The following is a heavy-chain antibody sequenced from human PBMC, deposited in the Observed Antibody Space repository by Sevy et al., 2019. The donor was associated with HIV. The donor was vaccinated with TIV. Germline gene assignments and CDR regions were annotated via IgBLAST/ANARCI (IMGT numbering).Heavy chain of an antibody. CDR3: FETFTEFDY. J-gene: IGHJ4*02. CDR1: GFIFSNSW. CDR2: IKRKADGETT. Sequence: GGSLRLSCAASGFIFSNSWMTWVRQAPGKGLEWVGHIKRKADGETTDYAAPVKGRFTISRDDSKSTLYLQMNSLKTEDTAVYCGFETFTEFDYWGQGTLVTVSS. V-gene: IGHV3-15*01. D-gene: IGHD3-22*01.